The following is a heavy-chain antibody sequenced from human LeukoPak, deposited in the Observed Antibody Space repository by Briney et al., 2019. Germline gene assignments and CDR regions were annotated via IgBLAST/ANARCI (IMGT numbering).Heavy chain of an antibody. CDR2: IGTKDNTYAR. Sequence: TGGSLRLSCAASGFTFSGSAMHWVRQASGKGLEWVGRIGTKDNTYARAYAASVKGRVTISRDDSKNTAYLQMNSLKTEDTAVYYCTRWVGSSRGDYWGQGTLVTVSS. CDR3: TRWVGSSRGDY. V-gene: IGHV3-73*01. J-gene: IGHJ4*02. D-gene: IGHD6-6*01. CDR1: GFTFSGSA.